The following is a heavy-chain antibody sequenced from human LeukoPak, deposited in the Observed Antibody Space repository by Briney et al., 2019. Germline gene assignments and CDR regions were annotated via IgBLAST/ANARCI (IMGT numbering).Heavy chain of an antibody. CDR1: GLTVSRNY. J-gene: IGHJ4*02. Sequence: GGSLRLSCAASGLTVSRNYMSWVRQAPGKGLEWVSVIYSGGNTYYADSVKGRFTVSRDNSKNTLYLQMNSLRAEDTAVYYCARVSGDYTYYFDYWGQGTLVTVSS. D-gene: IGHD4-17*01. V-gene: IGHV3-66*01. CDR2: IYSGGNT. CDR3: ARVSGDYTYYFDY.